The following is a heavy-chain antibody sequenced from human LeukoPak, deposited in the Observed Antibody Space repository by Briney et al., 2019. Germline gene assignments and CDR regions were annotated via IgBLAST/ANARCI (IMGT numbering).Heavy chain of an antibody. J-gene: IGHJ2*01. Sequence: SETLSLTCTVSGGSISSSSYYWGWIRQPPGKGLEWIGSIYYSGSTYYNPSLKSRVTISVDTSKNQFSLKLSSVTAADTAVYYCAREVVPAAMSYWYFDLWGRGTLVTVSS. D-gene: IGHD2-2*01. V-gene: IGHV4-39*07. CDR1: GGSISSSSYY. CDR3: AREVVPAAMSYWYFDL. CDR2: IYYSGST.